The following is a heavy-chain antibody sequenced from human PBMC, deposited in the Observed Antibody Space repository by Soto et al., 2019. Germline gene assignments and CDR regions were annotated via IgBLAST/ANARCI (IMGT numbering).Heavy chain of an antibody. CDR2: IIPIFGTT. CDR1: GGTFSTYA. J-gene: IGHJ3*02. D-gene: IGHD3-3*01. V-gene: IGHV1-69*13. CDR3: AREIFGVIISGGRDAFDI. Sequence: SVKVSCKASGGTFSTYAISWVRPPPGQGLEWMGGIIPIFGTTKYAQKFQGRVTITADESTSTAYMELSSLRSEDTAVYYCAREIFGVIISGGRDAFDICRQGTRV.